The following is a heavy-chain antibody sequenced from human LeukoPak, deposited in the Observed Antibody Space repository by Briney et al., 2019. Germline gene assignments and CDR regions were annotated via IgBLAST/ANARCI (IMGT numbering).Heavy chain of an antibody. CDR3: ARVSNTAMVPTDWFDP. Sequence: ASVKVSCKASGGTFSSYAISWVRQAPGQGLEWMGGIIPIFGTANYAQKFQGRVTITADKSTSTAYMELSSPRSEDTAVYYCARVSNTAMVPTDWFDPWGQGTLVTVSS. J-gene: IGHJ5*02. CDR1: GGTFSSYA. D-gene: IGHD5-18*01. CDR2: IIPIFGTA. V-gene: IGHV1-69*06.